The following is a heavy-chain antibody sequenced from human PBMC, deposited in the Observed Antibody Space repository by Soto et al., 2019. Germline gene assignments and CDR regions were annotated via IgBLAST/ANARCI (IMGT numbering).Heavy chain of an antibody. CDR3: AIDIVVVPAALGGDPAFDI. CDR1: GFTFSSYA. J-gene: IGHJ3*02. V-gene: IGHV3-23*01. D-gene: IGHD2-2*01. CDR2: ISGSGGST. Sequence: HPGGSLRLSCAASGFTFSSYAMSWVRQAPGKGLEWVSAISGSGGSTYYADSVKGRFTISRDNSKNTLYLQMNSLRAEDTAVYYCAIDIVVVPAALGGDPAFDIWGQGTMVTVSS.